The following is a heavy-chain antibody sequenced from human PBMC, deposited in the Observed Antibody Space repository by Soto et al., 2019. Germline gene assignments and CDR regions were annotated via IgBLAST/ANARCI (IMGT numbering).Heavy chain of an antibody. CDR3: ARGSDYTSSVDY. V-gene: IGHV4-34*01. Sequence: QVQLQQWGAGLLKPSETLSLTCAVYGGSFSGYTWIWIRQPPGKGLEWIGEINHSGTTNHNPSLKRRVIISLDTSKRQFSLRLPSLTAADTAVYYCARGSDYTSSVDYWGQGTLVTVSS. J-gene: IGHJ4*02. D-gene: IGHD3-16*01. CDR2: INHSGTT. CDR1: GGSFSGYT.